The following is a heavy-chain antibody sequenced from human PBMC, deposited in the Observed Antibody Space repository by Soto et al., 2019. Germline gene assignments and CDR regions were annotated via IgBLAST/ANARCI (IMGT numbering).Heavy chain of an antibody. CDR1: GFTFSSYG. V-gene: IGHV3-30*18. CDR2: ISYDGSNK. CDR3: AKDHDYGDYFDY. Sequence: GGSLRLSCAASGFTFSSYGMHWVRQAPGKGLEWVAVISYDGSNKYYADSVKGRFTISRDNSKNTLYLQMNSLRAEDTAVYYCAKDHDYGDYFDYWGQGTLVTVSS. J-gene: IGHJ4*02. D-gene: IGHD4-17*01.